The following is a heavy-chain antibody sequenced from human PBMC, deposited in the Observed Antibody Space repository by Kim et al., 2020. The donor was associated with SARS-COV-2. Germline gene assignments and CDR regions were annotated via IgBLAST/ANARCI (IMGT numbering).Heavy chain of an antibody. D-gene: IGHD1-26*01. V-gene: IGHV3-53*01. Sequence: GGSLRLSCAASGFNVGYNYMTWVRQAPGKGLEWVARIYSGGSTNFADSVQGRFTLSRDNSMNTLYLQINNLRTDDTAVYFCGTSPSVGFWGQGTLVTVSS. CDR3: GTSPSVGF. CDR2: IYSGGST. CDR1: GFNVGYNY. J-gene: IGHJ4*02.